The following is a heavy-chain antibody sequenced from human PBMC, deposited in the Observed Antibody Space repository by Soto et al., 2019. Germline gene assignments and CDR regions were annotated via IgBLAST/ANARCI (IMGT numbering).Heavy chain of an antibody. CDR1: GYTFTSYD. Sequence: ASVKVSCKASGYTFTSYDINWVRQATGQGLEWMGWMNPNSGSTGYAQKFQGRVTMTTDNSISTAYMELSSLRSEDTAVYYCAIYLRGLNYYYCGMDVWGQGTTVTVSS. D-gene: IGHD1-26*01. CDR2: MNPNSGST. CDR3: AIYLRGLNYYYCGMDV. J-gene: IGHJ6*02. V-gene: IGHV1-8*01.